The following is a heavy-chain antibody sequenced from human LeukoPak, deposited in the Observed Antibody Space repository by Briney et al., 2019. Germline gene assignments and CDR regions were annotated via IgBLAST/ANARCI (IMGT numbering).Heavy chain of an antibody. Sequence: ASVKVSCKASGYTFTGYYMHWVRQAPGQGLEWMGWINPNSGGTNYAQKFQGRVTMTRDTSISTAYMELSRLRSDDTAVYYCASSILTGYYNEVFDYWGQGTLVTVSS. CDR1: GYTFTGYY. V-gene: IGHV1-2*02. CDR3: ASSILTGYYNEVFDY. D-gene: IGHD3-9*01. CDR2: INPNSGGT. J-gene: IGHJ4*02.